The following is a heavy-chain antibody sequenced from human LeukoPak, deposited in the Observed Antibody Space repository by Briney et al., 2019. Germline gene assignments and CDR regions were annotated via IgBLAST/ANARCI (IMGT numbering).Heavy chain of an antibody. J-gene: IGHJ4*02. CDR1: GGSISNYY. CDR3: ARAGIAAAGMFDY. Sequence: SETLSLTCTVSGGSISNYYWSWIRQPPGKGLEWIGYIYYSGSTNYNPSLKSRVTISVDTSKNQFSLKLSSVTAADTAVYYCARAGIAAAGMFDYWGQGTLVTVSS. D-gene: IGHD6-13*01. V-gene: IGHV4-59*01. CDR2: IYYSGST.